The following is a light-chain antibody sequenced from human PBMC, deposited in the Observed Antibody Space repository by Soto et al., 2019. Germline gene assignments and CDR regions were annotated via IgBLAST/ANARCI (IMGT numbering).Light chain of an antibody. V-gene: IGKV1-5*01. CDR3: QQYNSYLWT. J-gene: IGKJ1*01. CDR1: QSISSW. CDR2: DAS. Sequence: DIQMTQSPSTLSASVGDRVTITCRASQSISSWLAWYQQKPGKAPKLLIYDASSLESGVPSRFSGSGSGTEFTLTVSSLQPEDFATYYCQQYNSYLWTFGQGTRWIS.